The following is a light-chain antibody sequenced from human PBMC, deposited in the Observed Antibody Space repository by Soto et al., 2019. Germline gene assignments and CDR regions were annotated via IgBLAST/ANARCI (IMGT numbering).Light chain of an antibody. CDR1: SSNIGSNT. V-gene: IGLV1-44*01. J-gene: IGLJ3*02. Sequence: QSVLTQPPSASGTPGQRVTISCSRSSSNIGSNTVNWYQQLPGTAPKLLIYSNNQRPSGVPDRFSGSKSGTSASLAISGLQSEDEADYYCAAWDDSLKGVFGGGTKVTVL. CDR3: AAWDDSLKGV. CDR2: SNN.